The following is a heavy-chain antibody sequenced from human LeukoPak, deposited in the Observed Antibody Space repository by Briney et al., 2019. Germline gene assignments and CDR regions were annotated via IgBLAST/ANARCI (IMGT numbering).Heavy chain of an antibody. CDR1: GGTFSSYA. CDR3: ARLSYLLDPLTPQSYYYYGMDV. Sequence: SVNVSCKASGGTFSSYAISWVRQAPGQGLEWMGRIIPIFGIANYAQKFQGRVTITADKSTSTAYMELSSLRSEDTAVYYCARLSYLLDPLTPQSYYYYGMDVWGQGTTVTVSS. J-gene: IGHJ6*02. CDR2: IIPIFGIA. V-gene: IGHV1-69*04. D-gene: IGHD3/OR15-3a*01.